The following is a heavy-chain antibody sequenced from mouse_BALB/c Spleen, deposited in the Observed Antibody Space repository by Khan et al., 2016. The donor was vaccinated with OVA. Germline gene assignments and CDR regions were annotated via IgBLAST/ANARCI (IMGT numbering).Heavy chain of an antibody. Sequence: QVQLKESGPGLVAPSQSLSITCTISGFSLTNYGVHWVRQPPGKGLEWLVVIWSDGSTTNNSALKSRLTIITDNSNSHAFLKMNSLQTDDTAMYDRARQPYYRYSIMKYWGQGTTLTVSS. V-gene: IGHV2-6-1*01. CDR1: GFSLTNYG. CDR2: IWSDGST. D-gene: IGHD2-12*01. J-gene: IGHJ4*01. CDR3: ARQPYYRYSIMKY.